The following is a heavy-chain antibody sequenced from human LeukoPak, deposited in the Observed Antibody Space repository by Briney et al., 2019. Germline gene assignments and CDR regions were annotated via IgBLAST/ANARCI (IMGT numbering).Heavy chain of an antibody. D-gene: IGHD6-13*01. CDR2: TYYRSKWYN. CDR1: GDSVSSNSAA. Sequence: SQTLSLTYAISGDSVSSNSAAWNWIRQSPSRGLEWLGRTYYRSKWYNDYAVSVKSRITINPDTSKNQFSLQLNSVTPEDTAVYYCARDRSSSWYWIWRYFDYWGQGPLVTVSS. V-gene: IGHV6-1*01. J-gene: IGHJ4*02. CDR3: ARDRSSSWYWIWRYFDY.